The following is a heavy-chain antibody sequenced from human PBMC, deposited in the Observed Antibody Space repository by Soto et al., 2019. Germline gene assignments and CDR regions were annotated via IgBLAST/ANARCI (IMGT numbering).Heavy chain of an antibody. J-gene: IGHJ4*02. D-gene: IGHD6-19*01. V-gene: IGHV4-4*02. Sequence: PSETLSLTCAVFGGSISSSNWWSLVRQPPGKGLEWIGEIYHSGSTNYNPSLKSRVTISVDKSKNQFSLKLSSVTAADTAVYYCARVAVAGTRVDYWGQGTLVTVSS. CDR3: ARVAVAGTRVDY. CDR2: IYHSGST. CDR1: GGSISSSNW.